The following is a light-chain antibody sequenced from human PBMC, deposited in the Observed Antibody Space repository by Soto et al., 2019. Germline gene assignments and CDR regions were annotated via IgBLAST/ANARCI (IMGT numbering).Light chain of an antibody. V-gene: IGKV1-39*01. J-gene: IGKJ2*01. CDR2: AAS. CDR1: QSISNY. CDR3: QQSYSTPMYT. Sequence: DIQMTQSPSSLSASVGDRVTITCRASQSISNYLNWYQQKPGKAPKLLIFAASSLQSGVPSRFRGSGSGTDFTLTISILQPEDFATYYCQQSYSTPMYTFGQGTKLEIK.